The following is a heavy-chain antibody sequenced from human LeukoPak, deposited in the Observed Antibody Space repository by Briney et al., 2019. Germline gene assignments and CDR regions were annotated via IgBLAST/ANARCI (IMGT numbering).Heavy chain of an antibody. CDR1: GFTFSSYW. J-gene: IGHJ6*03. CDR3: ARDGFYYYYMDV. CDR2: IKQDGSVK. V-gene: IGHV3-7*01. Sequence: PGGSLRLSCAASGFTFSSYWMSWVRQAPGKGLEWVAKIKQDGSVKYYVDSVKGRFTISRDNAKNTLYLQMNSLRAEDTAVYYCARDGFYYYYMDVWGKGTTVTVS.